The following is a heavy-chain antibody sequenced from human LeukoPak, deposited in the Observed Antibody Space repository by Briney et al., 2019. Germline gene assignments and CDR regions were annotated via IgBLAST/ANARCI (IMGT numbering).Heavy chain of an antibody. V-gene: IGHV3-53*01. Sequence: PGGSLRLSCAASGFSVSSNYMNWVRQAPGKGLEWVSVIYSGGSTYYADSVKGRFTIFRDNSKNTLYLQMNSLRAEDTAVYYCARGPLVHSSSWPDVYYYYYMDVWGKGTTVTVSS. CDR1: GFSVSSNY. CDR3: ARGPLVHSSSWPDVYYYYYMDV. D-gene: IGHD6-13*01. J-gene: IGHJ6*03. CDR2: IYSGGST.